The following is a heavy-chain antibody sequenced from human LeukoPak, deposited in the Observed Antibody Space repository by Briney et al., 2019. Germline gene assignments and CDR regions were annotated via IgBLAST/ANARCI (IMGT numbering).Heavy chain of an antibody. V-gene: IGHV4-61*05. J-gene: IGHJ4*02. CDR1: GGPISSNPNY. CDR2: IYYSGST. CDR3: ASGYCGGDCYSMDY. D-gene: IGHD2-21*02. Sequence: PSETLSLTCTVSGGPISSNPNYWGWIRHPPGKGLSGIGYIYYSGSTNYNPSLKSRVTISVDTSKNQFSLKLSSVTAADTAVYYCASGYCGGDCYSMDYWGQGTLVTVSS.